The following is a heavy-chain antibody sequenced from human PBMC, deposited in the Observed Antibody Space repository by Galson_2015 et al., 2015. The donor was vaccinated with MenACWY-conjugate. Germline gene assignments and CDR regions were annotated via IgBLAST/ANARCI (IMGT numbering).Heavy chain of an antibody. CDR1: GFVFSDYC. CDR2: ICAGGISI. V-gene: IGHV3-74*03. J-gene: IGHJ6*02. D-gene: IGHD2-15*01. Sequence: SLRLSCAASGFVFSDYCMHWVRQAPGKGLECVSRICAGGISIMYGDSVRGRFTTSRDDAENTLYLQMDGLRADDTAVYFCVRGSIGWRGMDIWGQGTTVTVSS. CDR3: VRGSIGWRGMDI.